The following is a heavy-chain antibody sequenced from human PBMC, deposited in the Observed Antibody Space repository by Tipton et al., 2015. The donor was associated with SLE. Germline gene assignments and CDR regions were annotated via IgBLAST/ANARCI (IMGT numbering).Heavy chain of an antibody. J-gene: IGHJ3*02. CDR2: ISWNSGSI. CDR1: GFTFDDYA. V-gene: IGHV3-9*01. D-gene: IGHD6-6*01. Sequence: SLRLSCAASGFTFDDYAMHWVRQAPGKGLGWVSGISWNSGSIGYADSVKGRFTISRDNAKNSLYLQMNSLRAEDTAVYYCARWGSSSSSSAFDIWGQGTMVTVSS. CDR3: ARWGSSSSSSAFDI.